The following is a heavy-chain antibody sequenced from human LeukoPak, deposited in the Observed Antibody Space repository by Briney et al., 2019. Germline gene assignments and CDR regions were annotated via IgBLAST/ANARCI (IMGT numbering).Heavy chain of an antibody. J-gene: IGHJ4*02. CDR2: IYHSGST. Sequence: SETLSLTCAVSGGSISGTNRWSWVRQPPGKGLEWIGEIYHSGSTNYNPSPKSRVTISVDKSKNQFSLKLTSVTAADTAVYYCARNYGDNNFDYWGQGTLVTVSS. V-gene: IGHV4-4*02. CDR3: ARNYGDNNFDY. CDR1: GGSISGTNR. D-gene: IGHD4-17*01.